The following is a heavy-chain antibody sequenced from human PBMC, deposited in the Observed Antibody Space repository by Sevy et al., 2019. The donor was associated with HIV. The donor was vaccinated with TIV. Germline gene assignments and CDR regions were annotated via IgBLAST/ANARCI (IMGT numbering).Heavy chain of an antibody. CDR1: GFSFGDHA. V-gene: IGHV3-9*01. CDR2: INWNSGII. D-gene: IGHD6-19*01. CDR3: ARDISSGHTIDSYYFYYGMDV. J-gene: IGHJ6*02. Sequence: GGSLRLSCAASGFSFGDHAMHWVRQAPGKGLEWVSGINWNSGIIAYADSVKGRFTISRDNAKNSLYLQMNSLRDEDTALYYCARDISSGHTIDSYYFYYGMDVWGQGTTVTVSS.